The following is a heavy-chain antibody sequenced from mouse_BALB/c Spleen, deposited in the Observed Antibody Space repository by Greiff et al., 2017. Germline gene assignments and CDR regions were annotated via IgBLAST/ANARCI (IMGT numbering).Heavy chain of an antibody. J-gene: IGHJ2*01. V-gene: IGHV5-12-1*01. CDR2: ISSGGGST. CDR3: ARPYGSSPYFDY. CDR1: GFAFSSYD. Sequence: LVESGGGLVKPGGSLKLSCAASGFAFSSYDMSWVRQTPEKRLEWVAYISSGGGSTYYPDTVKGRFTISRDNAKNTLYLQMSSLKSEDTAMYYCARPYGSSPYFDYWGQGTTLTVSS. D-gene: IGHD1-1*01.